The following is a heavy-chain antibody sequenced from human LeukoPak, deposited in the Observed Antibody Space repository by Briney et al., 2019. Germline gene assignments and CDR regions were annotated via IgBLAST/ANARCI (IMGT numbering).Heavy chain of an antibody. Sequence: GSSVKVSCKASGGTFSSYAISWVRQAPGQGLEWMGRIIPIFGTANYAQKFQGRVTITTDESTSTAYMELSSLGSEDTAVYYCAREGSLSQNFDYWGQGTLVTVSS. CDR3: AREGSLSQNFDY. CDR1: GGTFSSYA. D-gene: IGHD1-26*01. CDR2: IIPIFGTA. J-gene: IGHJ4*02. V-gene: IGHV1-69*05.